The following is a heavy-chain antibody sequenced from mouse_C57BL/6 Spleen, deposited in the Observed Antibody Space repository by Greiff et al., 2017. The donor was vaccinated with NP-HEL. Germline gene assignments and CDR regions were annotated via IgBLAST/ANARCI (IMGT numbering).Heavy chain of an antibody. CDR1: GYAFTNYL. CDR3: ARGPEYYDAIDY. V-gene: IGHV1-54*01. Sequence: QVQLQQSGAELVRPGTSVKVSCKASGYAFTNYLIEWVKQRPGQGLEWIGVINPGSGGTNYNEKFKGKATLTADKSSSTAYMQLSSLTSEDSAVYFCARGPEYYDAIDYWGQGTSVTVSS. J-gene: IGHJ4*01. CDR2: INPGSGGT.